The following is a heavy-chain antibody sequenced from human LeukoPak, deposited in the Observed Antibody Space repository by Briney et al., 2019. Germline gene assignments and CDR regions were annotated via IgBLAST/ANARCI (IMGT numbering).Heavy chain of an antibody. CDR1: GFTFSSYG. J-gene: IGHJ3*02. CDR3: AKDTHYDILSDAFDI. Sequence: GRSLRLSCAASGFTFSSYGMHWVRQAPGKGLEWVAVISYDGSNKYYADSVKGRFTISRDNSKNTLYLQMNSLRAEDTAVYYCAKDTHYDILSDAFDIWGQGTMVTVSS. D-gene: IGHD3-9*01. V-gene: IGHV3-30*18. CDR2: ISYDGSNK.